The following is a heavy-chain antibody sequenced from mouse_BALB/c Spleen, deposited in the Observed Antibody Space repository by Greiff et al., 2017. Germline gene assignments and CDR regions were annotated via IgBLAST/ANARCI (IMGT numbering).Heavy chain of an antibody. J-gene: IGHJ2*01. CDR1: GYTFTSYY. V-gene: IGHV1S56*01. D-gene: IGHD2-14*01. CDR3: ARGGYDY. CDR2: IYPGNVNT. Sequence: QVQLKQSGPELVKPGASVRISCKASGYTFTSYYIHWVKQRPGQGLEWIGWIYPGNVNTKYNEKFKGKATLTADKSSSTAYMQLSSLTSEDSAVYFCARGGYDYRGQGTTLTVSS.